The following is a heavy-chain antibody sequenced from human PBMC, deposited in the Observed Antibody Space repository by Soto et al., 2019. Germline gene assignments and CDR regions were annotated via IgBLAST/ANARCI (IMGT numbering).Heavy chain of an antibody. J-gene: IGHJ4*02. CDR1: RFTFNNYA. CDR3: AKVSSSWYAGFFDL. Sequence: PGGSLRLSCAASRFTFNNYAMSWVRQAPGKGLEWVSGISGGGGSTHYADSVKGRFTISRDNSKNTLYLQIHTLRAEDTAVYYCAKVSSSWYAGFFDLWGQGTLVTVSS. V-gene: IGHV3-23*01. D-gene: IGHD6-13*01. CDR2: ISGGGGST.